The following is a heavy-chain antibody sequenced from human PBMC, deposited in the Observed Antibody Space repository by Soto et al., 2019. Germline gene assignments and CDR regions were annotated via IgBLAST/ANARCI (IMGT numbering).Heavy chain of an antibody. V-gene: IGHV4-34*01. J-gene: IGHJ4*02. D-gene: IGHD6-13*01. CDR3: ARDQIAAAGIDY. CDR1: GGSFSGYY. Sequence: PSETLSLTCAVYGGSFSGYYWSWIRQPPGKGLEWIGEINHSGSTNYNPSLKSRVTISVDTSKNQFSLKLSSVTAADTAVYYCARDQIAAAGIDYWGQGTLVTVS. CDR2: INHSGST.